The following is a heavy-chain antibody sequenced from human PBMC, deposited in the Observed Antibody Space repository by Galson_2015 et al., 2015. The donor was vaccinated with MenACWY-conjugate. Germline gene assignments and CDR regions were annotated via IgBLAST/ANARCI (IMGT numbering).Heavy chain of an antibody. CDR3: ASYRDSGYDSPFDY. CDR1: GFTFSIYS. CDR2: ITNSGNSI. J-gene: IGHJ4*02. V-gene: IGHV3-48*02. Sequence: SLRLSCAASGFTFSIYSMSWVRQAPGKGLEWVSYITNSGNSIYYGDSVKGRFTISRDNAKNPLYLQMNSLRDEDTAVYYCASYRDSGYDSPFDYWGQGTLVTVSS. D-gene: IGHD5-12*01.